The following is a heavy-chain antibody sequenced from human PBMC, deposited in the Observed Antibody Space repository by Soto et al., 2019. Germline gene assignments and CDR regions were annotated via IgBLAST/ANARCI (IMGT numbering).Heavy chain of an antibody. CDR2: INQDGSEK. CDR1: GFTFSSFW. V-gene: IGHV3-7*01. J-gene: IGHJ4*02. D-gene: IGHD1-26*01. CDR3: AREWGGQGLDY. Sequence: EVQLVESGGDLVQPGGSLRLSCAASGFTFSSFWITWVRQAPGKGLEWVANINQDGSEKHYVDSVKGRFTLSRDNAEKSVYLQMNSLRADETAVYDCAREWGGQGLDYWGQGTLVTVPA.